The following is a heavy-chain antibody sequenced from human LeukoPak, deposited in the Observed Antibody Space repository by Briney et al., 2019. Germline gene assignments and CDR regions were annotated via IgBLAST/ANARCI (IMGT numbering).Heavy chain of an antibody. D-gene: IGHD3-22*01. J-gene: IGHJ4*02. CDR2: IKQDGSEK. V-gene: IGHV3-7*01. CDR3: ARDPYYYDSSGGY. CDR1: GFTFSSYG. Sequence: GGSLRLSCAASGFTFSSYGMHWVRQAPGKGLEWVANIKQDGSEKYYVDSVKGRFTISRDNAKNSLYLQMNSLRAEDTAVYYCARDPYYYDSSGGYWGQGTLVTVSS.